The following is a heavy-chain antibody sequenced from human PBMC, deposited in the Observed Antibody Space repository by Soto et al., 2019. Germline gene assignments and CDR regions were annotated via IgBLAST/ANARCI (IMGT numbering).Heavy chain of an antibody. V-gene: IGHV3-30*03. CDR1: GFTFSGSG. CDR3: ARWVGGSRYDKSGKYDS. J-gene: IGHJ5*01. D-gene: IGHD3-22*01. Sequence: QVQLVESGGGVVQPGRSLRLTCAASGFTFSGSGMHWVRQDTGKGLEWVALVSDDGTRKYYADSVKGRFTISRDNSENTLYLQMNSLRAEDTAVYDCARWVGGSRYDKSGKYDSWGQGTLVTVSS. CDR2: VSDDGTRK.